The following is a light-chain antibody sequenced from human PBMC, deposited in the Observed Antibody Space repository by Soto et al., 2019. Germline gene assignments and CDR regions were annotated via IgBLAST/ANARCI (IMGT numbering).Light chain of an antibody. V-gene: IGKV3-11*01. CDR1: QSVSTY. J-gene: IGKJ1*01. Sequence: EIVLTQSPATLSLSPGERATLSCKASQSVSTYLAWYQQKPGQAPRLLIYDASNRATGIPARFSGSGSGTDFTLTISSLEPEDFAVYYCQQRNLWAFDQGTKVEIK. CDR2: DAS. CDR3: QQRNLWA.